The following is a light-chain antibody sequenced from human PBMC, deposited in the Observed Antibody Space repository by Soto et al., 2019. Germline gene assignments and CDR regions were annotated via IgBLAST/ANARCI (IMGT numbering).Light chain of an antibody. CDR2: AAS. J-gene: IGKJ3*01. Sequence: EIVLTQSPGTLSLSPGERATLSCRASQSISSSQSINSSFLAWYQQRPGQAPRLLIHAASSRATGIPDRFTGSGSGTDFTLTISRLEAEDFAVYYCQHYGSSTFTFGPGTKVDIK. CDR1: QSISSSQSINSSF. CDR3: QHYGSSTFT. V-gene: IGKV3-20*01.